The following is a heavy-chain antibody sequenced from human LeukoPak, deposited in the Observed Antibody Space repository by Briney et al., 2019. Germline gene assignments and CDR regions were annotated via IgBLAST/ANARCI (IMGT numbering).Heavy chain of an antibody. V-gene: IGHV3-23*01. CDR3: AKDSVVVITNPLFDY. CDR2: ISGSGGST. D-gene: IGHD3-22*01. CDR1: GFTFSSYA. Sequence: KPGGSLRLSCAASGFTFSSYAMSWVRQAPGKGLEWVSAISGSGGSTYYADSVKGRFTISRDNSKNTLYLQMNSLRAEDTAVYYCAKDSVVVITNPLFDYWGQGTLVTVSS. J-gene: IGHJ4*02.